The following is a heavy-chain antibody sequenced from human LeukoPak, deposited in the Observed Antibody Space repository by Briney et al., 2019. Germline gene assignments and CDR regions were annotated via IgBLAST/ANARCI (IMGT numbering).Heavy chain of an antibody. V-gene: IGHV4-4*02. D-gene: IGHD5-12*01. Sequence: PSGTLSLTCAVSGGSISSSNWWSWIRQPPGKGLEWIGEIYHSGSTNYNPSLKSRVTISVDTSKNQFSLKLSSVTAADTAVYYCATLVATRTNYFDPWGQGTLVTVSS. J-gene: IGHJ5*02. CDR2: IYHSGST. CDR3: ATLVATRTNYFDP. CDR1: GGSISSSNW.